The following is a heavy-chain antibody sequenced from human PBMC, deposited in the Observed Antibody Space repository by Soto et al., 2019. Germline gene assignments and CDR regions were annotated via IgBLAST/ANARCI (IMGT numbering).Heavy chain of an antibody. CDR3: ARDLISGARTFDY. CDR1: GFTFSGYS. Sequence: GGSLRLSCATSGFTFSGYSMNWVRQAPGKGLEWLSYISSSSSAIYYADSVKGRFTISRDNAKNSLYLQMNSLRDEDTAVYYCARDLISGARTFDYWGQGTLVTVSS. V-gene: IGHV3-48*02. J-gene: IGHJ4*02. CDR2: ISSSSSAI. D-gene: IGHD3-10*01.